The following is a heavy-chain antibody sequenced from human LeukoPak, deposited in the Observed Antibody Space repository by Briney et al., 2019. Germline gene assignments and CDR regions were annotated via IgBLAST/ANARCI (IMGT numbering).Heavy chain of an antibody. D-gene: IGHD3-9*01. V-gene: IGHV1-18*01. Sequence: ASVKVSCKASGYTFTSYGISWVRQAPGQGLEWMGWISAYNGNTNYAQKLQGRVTMTTDTSTSTAYMELRSLRSDDTAVYYCARARNYDILTGYYKELDYWGQGTLVTVSS. J-gene: IGHJ4*02. CDR1: GYTFTSYG. CDR2: ISAYNGNT. CDR3: ARARNYDILTGYYKELDY.